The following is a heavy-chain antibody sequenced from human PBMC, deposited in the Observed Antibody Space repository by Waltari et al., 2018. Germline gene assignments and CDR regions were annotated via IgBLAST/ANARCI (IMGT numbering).Heavy chain of an antibody. V-gene: IGHV3-21*01. Sequence: EVQLVESGGGLVKPGGSLRLSCAASGLTFNTYTLNWVRQAPGKGLDGFSSISDPSTYIYYAVSLRGRFTTSRDNAKNSLYLQLNSLRAEDTAVYYCVRGGTGMQRVESLDYWGQGILVTVSS. CDR1: GLTFNTYT. J-gene: IGHJ4*02. CDR3: VRGGTGMQRVESLDY. D-gene: IGHD3-9*01. CDR2: ISDPSTYI.